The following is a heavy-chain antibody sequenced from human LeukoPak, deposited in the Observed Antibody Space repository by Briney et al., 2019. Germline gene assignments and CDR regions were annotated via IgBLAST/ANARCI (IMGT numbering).Heavy chain of an antibody. D-gene: IGHD5-12*01. CDR1: GFTVSSSY. CDR3: ATIVPNVVATMLTDC. Sequence: GGSLRLSCAASGFTVSSSYISWVRQAPGKGLEWVSVIYNDGRTYHADSVKGRFTISRDNSKNTVYLQMDTLRAEDTAVYYCATIVPNVVATMLTDCWGQGTLVTVSS. CDR2: IYNDGRT. V-gene: IGHV3-53*01. J-gene: IGHJ4*02.